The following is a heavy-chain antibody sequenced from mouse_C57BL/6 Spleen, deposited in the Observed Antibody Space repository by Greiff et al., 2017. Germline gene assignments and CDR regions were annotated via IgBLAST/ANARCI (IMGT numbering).Heavy chain of an antibody. CDR3: ARWGVTTRSYFDY. Sequence: VKLMESGPGLVQPSQSLSITCTVSGFSFTSYGVHWVRQSPGKGLEWLGVIWSGGSTDYNAAFISRLSISKDNSKSQVFFKMNSLQADDTAIYYCARWGVTTRSYFDYWGQGTTLTVSS. CDR2: IWSGGST. J-gene: IGHJ2*01. CDR1: GFSFTSYG. V-gene: IGHV2-2*01. D-gene: IGHD2-2*01.